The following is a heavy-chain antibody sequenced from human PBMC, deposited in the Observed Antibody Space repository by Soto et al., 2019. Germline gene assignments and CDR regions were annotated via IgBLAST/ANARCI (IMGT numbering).Heavy chain of an antibody. Sequence: QVQLQQWGAGLLKPSETLSLTCAVYGGSFSGYYWSWIRQSPGKGLEWIGEINHRGSTNYSPSLKSRVTISVDTSENQFSLKLSSVTAADTAVYYCSRGILRGLALGFGYWGQGTLVTVSS. CDR3: SRGILRGLALGFGY. CDR2: INHRGST. J-gene: IGHJ4*02. D-gene: IGHD3-9*01. CDR1: GGSFSGYY. V-gene: IGHV4-34*01.